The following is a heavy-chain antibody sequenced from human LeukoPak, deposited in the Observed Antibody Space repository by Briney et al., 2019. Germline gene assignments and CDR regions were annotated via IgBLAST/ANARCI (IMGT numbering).Heavy chain of an antibody. CDR3: AKVRGYYYGSGSYGY. CDR1: GFTFSYYG. V-gene: IGHV3-30*02. J-gene: IGHJ4*02. D-gene: IGHD3-10*01. CDR2: IRNDGSNK. Sequence: PGGSLRLSCAASGFTFSYYGMHWVRQAPGKGLEWVAFIRNDGSNKYYADSVKGRLTISRDNSKNTLYLQMNSLRAEDTAVYYCAKVRGYYYGSGSYGYWGQGTLVTVSS.